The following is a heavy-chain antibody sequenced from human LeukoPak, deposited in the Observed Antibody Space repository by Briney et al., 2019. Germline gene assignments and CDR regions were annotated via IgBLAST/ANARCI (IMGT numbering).Heavy chain of an antibody. CDR3: ARGVRNYESSGYYFDY. J-gene: IGHJ4*02. CDR2: IISSSSIE. V-gene: IGHV3-48*04. Sequence: PGGSLRLSCAASGFTFNKSGMNWVRQAPGKGLEWVSYIISSSSIEYYADSVKGRFTISRDNAKNSVYLQMNSLRAEDTAVYYCARGVRNYESSGYYFDYWGQGTLVTVSS. CDR1: GFTFNKSG. D-gene: IGHD3-22*01.